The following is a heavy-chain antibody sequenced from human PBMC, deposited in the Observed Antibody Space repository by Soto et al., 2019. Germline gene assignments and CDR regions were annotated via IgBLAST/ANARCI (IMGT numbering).Heavy chain of an antibody. CDR3: AKDSGRYDFYALAV. V-gene: IGHV3-9*01. CDR2: ISWNGDTM. D-gene: IGHD3-3*01. Sequence: GGSLRLSCEASGFTFDDYAMHWVRQAPGKGLEWVSGISWNGDTMIYADSVRGRFTISRDNSKNSLYLQMTSLRREDTAVYYCAKDSGRYDFYALAVWGQGTTVTVSS. J-gene: IGHJ6*02. CDR1: GFTFDDYA.